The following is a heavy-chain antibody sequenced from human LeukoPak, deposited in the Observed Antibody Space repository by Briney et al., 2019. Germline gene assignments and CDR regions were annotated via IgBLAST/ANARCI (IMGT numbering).Heavy chain of an antibody. V-gene: IGHV3-7*01. Sequence: PGGSLRLSCAASGFTFSSYAMSWVRQAPGKGLEWVANIKQDGSEKYYVDSVKGRFTISRDNAKNSLYLQMNSLRAEDTAVYYCARAPYYDSSGYQYWGQGTLVTVSS. CDR3: ARAPYYDSSGYQY. CDR2: IKQDGSEK. D-gene: IGHD3-22*01. CDR1: GFTFSSYA. J-gene: IGHJ4*02.